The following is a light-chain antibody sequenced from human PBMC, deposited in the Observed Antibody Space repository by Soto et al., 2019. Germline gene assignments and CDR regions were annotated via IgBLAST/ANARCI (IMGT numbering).Light chain of an antibody. CDR1: SSNIGAGYD. CDR2: GNS. Sequence: QSVLTQPPSVSGAPGQRVTISCTGSSSNIGAGYDVHWYQQLPGTAPKLPIYGNSNRPSGAPDRFSGSKSGTSASLAITGLQAEDEADYYCQSYDSSLSGVVFGGGTKLTVL. V-gene: IGLV1-40*01. CDR3: QSYDSSLSGVV. J-gene: IGLJ2*01.